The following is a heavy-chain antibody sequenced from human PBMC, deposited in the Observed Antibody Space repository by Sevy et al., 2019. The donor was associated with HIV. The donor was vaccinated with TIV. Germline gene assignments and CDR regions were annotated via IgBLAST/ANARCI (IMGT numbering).Heavy chain of an antibody. CDR2: ISRSGTTT. CDR3: ARDYDFWSGYTALSYYSLSYYYGMDV. J-gene: IGHJ6*02. CDR1: GLNFSKYS. D-gene: IGHD3-3*01. Sequence: GGSLRLSCAASGLNFSKYSFNWLRQAPEKGLEWISHISRSGTTTYYAESVKGRFTVSRDNAKNSLYLEMSSLRDEDTAVYYCARDYDFWSGYTALSYYSLSYYYGMDVWGQGTTVTVSS. V-gene: IGHV3-48*02.